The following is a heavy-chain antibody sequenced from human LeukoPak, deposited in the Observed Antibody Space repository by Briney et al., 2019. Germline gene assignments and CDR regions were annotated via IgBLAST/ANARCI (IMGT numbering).Heavy chain of an antibody. J-gene: IGHJ4*02. V-gene: IGHV4-39*01. CDR1: GGSISSGGYY. D-gene: IGHD5-18*01. CDR2: IYYSGST. CDR3: ARGDTYSYGRFDY. Sequence: SQTLSLTCTVSGGSISSGGYYWSWIRQPPGKGLEWIGSIYYSGSTYYNPSLKSRVTISVDTSKNQFSLKLSSVTAADTAVYYCARGDTYSYGRFDYWGQGTLVTVSS.